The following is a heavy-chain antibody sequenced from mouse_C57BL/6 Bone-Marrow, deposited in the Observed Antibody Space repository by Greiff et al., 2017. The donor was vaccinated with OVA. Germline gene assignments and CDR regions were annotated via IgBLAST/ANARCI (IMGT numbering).Heavy chain of an antibody. J-gene: IGHJ4*01. Sequence: EVMLVESGEGLVKPGGSLKLSCAASGFTFSSYAMSWVRQTPEKRLEWVAYISSGGDYIYYADTVKGRFTLSRNNARNTLYLQMSSLKSENTAMYYCTRLLDAMDYWGQGTSVTVSS. V-gene: IGHV5-9-1*02. CDR2: ISSGGDYI. CDR1: GFTFSSYA. CDR3: TRLLDAMDY. D-gene: IGHD1-1*01.